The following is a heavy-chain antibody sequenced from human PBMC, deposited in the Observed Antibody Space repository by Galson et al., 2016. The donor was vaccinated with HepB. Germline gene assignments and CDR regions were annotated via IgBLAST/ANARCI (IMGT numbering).Heavy chain of an antibody. CDR1: GGSFSRNA. CDR2: IIPSFGTP. J-gene: IGHJ2*01. V-gene: IGHV1-69*13. D-gene: IGHD1-1*01. CDR3: ARGLGKFWYFDL. Sequence: SVKVSCKASGGSFSRNAIRWVRQAPGQGLEWMGGIIPSFGTPTYAQKFQGRLTISASEFTSTGYMELNSPRSEDTAVYYCARGLGKFWYFDLWGRGTLVTVSS.